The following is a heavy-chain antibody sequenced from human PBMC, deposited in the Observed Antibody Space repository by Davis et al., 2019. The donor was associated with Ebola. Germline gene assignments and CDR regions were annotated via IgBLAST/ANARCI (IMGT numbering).Heavy chain of an antibody. D-gene: IGHD3-22*01. V-gene: IGHV3-30*18. Sequence: GESLKISCAASGFTFSTYAMNWVRQAPGKGLEWVAVISYDGSNKYYADSVKGRFTISRDNSKNTLYLQMNSLRAEDTAVYYCAKRETYYYDSSGLLLPITLPSDAFDIWGQGTMVTVSS. CDR2: ISYDGSNK. CDR3: AKRETYYYDSSGLLLPITLPSDAFDI. J-gene: IGHJ3*02. CDR1: GFTFSTYA.